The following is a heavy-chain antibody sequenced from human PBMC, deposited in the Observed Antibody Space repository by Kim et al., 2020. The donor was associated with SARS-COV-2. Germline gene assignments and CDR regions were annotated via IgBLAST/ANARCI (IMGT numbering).Heavy chain of an antibody. V-gene: IGHV1-69*04. Sequence: FQGRVTITADKSTSTAYMELSSLRSEDTAVYYCARVYGDSRSDTYYGMDVWGQGTTVTVSS. D-gene: IGHD4-17*01. CDR3: ARVYGDSRSDTYYGMDV. J-gene: IGHJ6*02.